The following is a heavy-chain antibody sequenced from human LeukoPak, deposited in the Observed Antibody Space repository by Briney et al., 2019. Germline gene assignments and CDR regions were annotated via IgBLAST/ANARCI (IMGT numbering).Heavy chain of an antibody. CDR3: ARTALSAARRWFDP. Sequence: SETLSLTCTVSGGSISSGGYYWSWIRQHPGKGLEWIGYIYYSGSTYYNPSLKSRVTISVDTSKNQFSLKLSSVTAADTAVYYCARTALSAARRWFDPWGKGTLVTVSS. V-gene: IGHV4-31*03. CDR1: GGSISSGGYY. J-gene: IGHJ5*02. D-gene: IGHD2-15*01. CDR2: IYYSGST.